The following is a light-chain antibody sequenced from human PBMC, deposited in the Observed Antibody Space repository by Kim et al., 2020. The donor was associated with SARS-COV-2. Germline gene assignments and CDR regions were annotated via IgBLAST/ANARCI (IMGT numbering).Light chain of an antibody. V-gene: IGKV3-20*01. CDR2: GAS. CDR1: QSVRSSY. CDR3: QQYGTSPNT. J-gene: IGKJ5*01. Sequence: PGERATLSCRASQSVRSSYLAWYQQKPGQAPRLLIYGASNRASGISDRFSGSVSGTDFTLTISRLDPEDFAVYYCQQYGTSPNTFGQGTRLEIK.